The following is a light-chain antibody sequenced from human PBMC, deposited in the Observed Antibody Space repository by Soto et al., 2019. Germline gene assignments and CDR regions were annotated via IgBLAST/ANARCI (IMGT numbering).Light chain of an antibody. J-gene: IGKJ2*01. CDR3: QQYNNWPLYP. CDR1: QSVGGN. Sequence: EIVMTQSPATLSVSPGERATLSCRASQSVGGNLAWYQQRPGRAPRLLIYDASTRATDIPARFSGSGSGTEFTLTISSRQSEDFALYYCQQYNNWPLYPFGQGTKLEIK. CDR2: DAS. V-gene: IGKV3-15*01.